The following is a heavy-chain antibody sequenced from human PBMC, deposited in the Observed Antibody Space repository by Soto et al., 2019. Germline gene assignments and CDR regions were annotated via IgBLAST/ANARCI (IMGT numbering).Heavy chain of an antibody. J-gene: IGHJ6*02. CDR3: AASCVGCGGFNYYGMDV. CDR1: GGSISSGDYY. CDR2: IYYSGST. V-gene: IGHV4-31*03. D-gene: IGHD2-21*01. Sequence: QVQLQESGPGLVKPSQTLSLTCTVSGGSISSGDYYWSWIRQHPGKGLEWIGYIYYSGSTYYNPSLTSRVTISVATSKSQFSLKLSSVTAADTAVYYCAASCVGCGGFNYYGMDVWGQGTTVTVSS.